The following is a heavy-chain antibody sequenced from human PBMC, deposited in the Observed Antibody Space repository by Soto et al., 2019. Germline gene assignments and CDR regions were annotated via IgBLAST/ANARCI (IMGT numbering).Heavy chain of an antibody. Sequence: EVQLVESGGGLVQPGGSLRLSCAASGFTFSNYWMYWVRQAPGKGLEWVSRINSDGSVSSHADSVRGLLTISRDNVKTPLYLHAARPRAQETRAPFRARGACLGGTCYSSAGSFYYYVDVWGKGTTVTAFS. J-gene: IGHJ6*03. CDR2: INSDGSVS. CDR3: ARGACLGGTCYSSAGSFYYYVDV. V-gene: IGHV3-74*02. CDR1: GFTFSNYW. D-gene: IGHD2-15*01.